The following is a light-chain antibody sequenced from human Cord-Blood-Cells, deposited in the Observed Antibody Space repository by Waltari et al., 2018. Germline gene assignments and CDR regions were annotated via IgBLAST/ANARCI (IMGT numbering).Light chain of an antibody. CDR1: SSAVGGYNY. CDR2: DVS. J-gene: IGLJ3*02. V-gene: IGLV2-11*01. Sequence: QSALTQPRSVSGSPGQPVTISCTGTSSAVGGYNYVSWYQQHPGKAPKLMIYDVSKRPSGVPYRFSGSKSGNTASLTISGLQAEDKADYYCCSYAGSYTWVFGGGTKLTIL. CDR3: CSYAGSYTWV.